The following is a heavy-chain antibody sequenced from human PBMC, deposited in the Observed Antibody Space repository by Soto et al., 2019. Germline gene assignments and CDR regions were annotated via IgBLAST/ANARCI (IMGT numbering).Heavy chain of an antibody. D-gene: IGHD3-9*01. V-gene: IGHV1-58*01. J-gene: IGHJ5*02. CDR2: IVVGSGNT. CDR3: AADWADWLSSTNWFDP. Sequence: SVKVSCKASGFTFTSSAVQWVRQARGQRLEWVGWIVVGSGNTNYAQKFQERVTITRDMSTSTAYMELSSLRSEDTAVYYCAADWADWLSSTNWFDPWGQGTLVTVSS. CDR1: GFTFTSSA.